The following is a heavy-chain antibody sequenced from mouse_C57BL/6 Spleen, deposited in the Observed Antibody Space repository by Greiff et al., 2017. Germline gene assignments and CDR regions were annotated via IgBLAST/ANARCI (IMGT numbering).Heavy chain of an antibody. J-gene: IGHJ1*03. CDR2: ISDGGSYT. V-gene: IGHV5-4*03. CDR1: GFTFSSYA. CDR3: AVTGKGYFDV. Sequence: EVKLVESGGGLVKPGGSLKLSCAASGFTFSSYAMSWVRQTPEKRLEWVATISDGGSYTYYPDNVKGRFTISRDNAKNNLYLQMSHLKSEDTAMYYCAVTGKGYFDVWGTGTTVTVSS. D-gene: IGHD4-1*01.